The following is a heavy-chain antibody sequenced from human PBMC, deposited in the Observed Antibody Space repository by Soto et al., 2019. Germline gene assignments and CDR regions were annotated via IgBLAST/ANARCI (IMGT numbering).Heavy chain of an antibody. Sequence: SVKVSCKASGGTFSSYAISWVRQAPGQGLEWMGGIIPIFGTANYAQKFQGRVTITADESTSTAYMELSSLRSEDTAVYYCARSSYTIFGVATRTVYGMDVWGQGTTVTSP. CDR1: GGTFSSYA. J-gene: IGHJ6*02. CDR2: IIPIFGTA. V-gene: IGHV1-69*13. D-gene: IGHD3-3*01. CDR3: ARSSYTIFGVATRTVYGMDV.